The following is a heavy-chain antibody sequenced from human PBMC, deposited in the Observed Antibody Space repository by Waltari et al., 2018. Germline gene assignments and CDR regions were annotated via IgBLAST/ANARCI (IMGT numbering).Heavy chain of an antibody. CDR3: ARDRIPATFRCWFDS. Sequence: QLHLQESGPGLVKPSETLFLTCTVSGDTISSSSYYWGWSRQPPGKGPQWIGSLDYSGITYYNPSLESRVSMSVDTSKNQLSLMLSAVTAADTAVYYCARDRIPATFRCWFDSWGPGTLVTVSS. D-gene: IGHD2-2*01. CDR1: GDTISSSSYY. V-gene: IGHV4-39*07. J-gene: IGHJ5*01. CDR2: LDYSGIT.